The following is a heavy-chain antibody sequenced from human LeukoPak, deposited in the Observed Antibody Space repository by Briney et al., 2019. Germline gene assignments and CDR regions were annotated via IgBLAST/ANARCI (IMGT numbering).Heavy chain of an antibody. D-gene: IGHD6-13*01. V-gene: IGHV3-7*03. CDR3: ARSLPYGTTWYGRSDF. CDR2: IRQDGDTK. Sequence: GGSLRLSCAASGFTFNAYWMTWVRQAPGKGLEWVANIRQDGDTKYYVDSVKGRFTISRDNAMNSLYLQMNSLRAEDTAIYYCARSLPYGTTWYGRSDFWGQGTLVTVSS. CDR1: GFTFNAYW. J-gene: IGHJ4*02.